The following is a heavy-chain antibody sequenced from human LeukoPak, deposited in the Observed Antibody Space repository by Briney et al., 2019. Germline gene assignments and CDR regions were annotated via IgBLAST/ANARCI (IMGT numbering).Heavy chain of an antibody. V-gene: IGHV4-34*01. Sequence: PSETLSLTCAVYGGSFSGYYWSWIRQPPGKGLEWIGEINHSGSTNYNPSLKSRVTISVDTSKNQFSLKLSSVTAADTAVYYCARGRGVGFGHWGQGTLVTVSS. CDR1: GGSFSGYY. CDR3: ARGRGVGFGH. CDR2: INHSGST. J-gene: IGHJ4*02. D-gene: IGHD3-10*01.